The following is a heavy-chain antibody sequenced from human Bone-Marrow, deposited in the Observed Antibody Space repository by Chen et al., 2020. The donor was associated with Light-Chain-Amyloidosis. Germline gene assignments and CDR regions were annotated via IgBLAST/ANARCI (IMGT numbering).Heavy chain of an antibody. D-gene: IGHD5-12*01. J-gene: IGHJ4*02. V-gene: IGHV5-51*01. Sequence: EVXXXQSGPEVKKPGESLKISCKGSGYTFPNYWIGWVRQMPGKGLEWMGVIYPDDSDARYSPSFEGQVTISADKSITTAXLXWRSLKASDTAMYYCARRRDGYNFDYWGQGTLVTVSS. CDR1: GYTFPNYW. CDR2: IYPDDSDA. CDR3: ARRRDGYNFDY.